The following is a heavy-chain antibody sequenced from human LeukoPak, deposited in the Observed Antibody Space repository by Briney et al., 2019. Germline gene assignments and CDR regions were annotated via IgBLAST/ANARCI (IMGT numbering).Heavy chain of an antibody. Sequence: ASVKVSCKASGYTLTSYGISWVRQAPGQGLEWMGWISAYNGNTNYAQKLQGRVTMTTDTSTSTAYMELRSLRSDDTAVYYCARDLGRVAADAFDIWGQGTMVTVSS. J-gene: IGHJ3*02. V-gene: IGHV1-18*01. CDR1: GYTLTSYG. CDR3: ARDLGRVAADAFDI. D-gene: IGHD6-13*01. CDR2: ISAYNGNT.